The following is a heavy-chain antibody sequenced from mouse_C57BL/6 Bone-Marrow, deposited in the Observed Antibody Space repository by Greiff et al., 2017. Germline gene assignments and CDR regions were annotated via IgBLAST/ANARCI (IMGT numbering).Heavy chain of an antibody. J-gene: IGHJ1*03. V-gene: IGHV1-81*01. Sequence: QVQLQQSGAELARPGASVKLSCKASGYTFTSYGISWVKQRTGQGLEWIGEIYPRSGNTYYNEKFKGKATLTADQSSSTAYMELRILTSENSAVYFCARADPPGYFDVWGTGTTVTVSS. CDR2: IYPRSGNT. CDR3: ARADPPGYFDV. CDR1: GYTFTSYG.